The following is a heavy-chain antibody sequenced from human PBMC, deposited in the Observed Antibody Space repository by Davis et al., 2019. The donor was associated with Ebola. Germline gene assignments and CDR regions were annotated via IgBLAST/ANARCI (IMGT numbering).Heavy chain of an antibody. CDR3: ATLPGYY. CDR2: FYIGGST. D-gene: IGHD5-12*01. CDR1: GFTFSSYW. V-gene: IGHV3-66*04. Sequence: GGSLRLSCAASGFTFSSYWMSWVRQAPGKGLEWVSVFYIGGSTYYADSVRGRFTISRDNAKNTLYLQMNNLRVEDTAVYYCATLPGYYWGQGTLVTVSS. J-gene: IGHJ4*02.